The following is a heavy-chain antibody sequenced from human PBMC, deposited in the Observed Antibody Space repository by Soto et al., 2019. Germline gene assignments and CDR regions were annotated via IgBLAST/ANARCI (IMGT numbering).Heavy chain of an antibody. D-gene: IGHD3-10*01. J-gene: IGHJ4*02. Sequence: QVQLQESGPGLVKPSETLSLTCAVTGGSISGYYWSWIRQPPGKGLEWVAYIHHSGNTDYNPSLKSGVTLSVDTSKNQFSLNLSSVTAADTAVYYCASETRWSGYFDYWGQGTLVTVSS. CDR2: IHHSGNT. CDR1: GGSISGYY. V-gene: IGHV4-59*01. CDR3: ASETRWSGYFDY.